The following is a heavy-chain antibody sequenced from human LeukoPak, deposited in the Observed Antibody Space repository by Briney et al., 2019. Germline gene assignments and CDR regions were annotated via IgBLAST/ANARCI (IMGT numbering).Heavy chain of an antibody. D-gene: IGHD2-15*01. CDR1: GDSLRKYY. V-gene: IGHV4-59*08. J-gene: IGHJ4*02. CDR2: IHNSATP. CDR3: ARGPKWSRLDY. Sequence: SETLSLTCAVAGDSLRKYYWSWIRQSPGKGLGWIANIHNSATPNYNLSLESRATTSVDRSKNQFSLKLNSVTAADSAVYYCARGPKWSRLDYWGQGTLVTVSS.